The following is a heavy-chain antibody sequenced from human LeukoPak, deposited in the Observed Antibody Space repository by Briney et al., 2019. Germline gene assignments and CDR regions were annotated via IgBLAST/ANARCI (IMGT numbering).Heavy chain of an antibody. Sequence: SETLSLTCTVSGGSISSSSYYWGWIRQPPGKGLEWIGSIYYSGSTYYNPSLKSRVTISVDTSKNQFSLKLSSVTAADTAVYYCARQAPFWSGYLDYWGQGSLVTVSS. CDR3: ARQAPFWSGYLDY. J-gene: IGHJ4*02. CDR1: GGSISSSSYY. V-gene: IGHV4-39*01. D-gene: IGHD3-3*01. CDR2: IYYSGST.